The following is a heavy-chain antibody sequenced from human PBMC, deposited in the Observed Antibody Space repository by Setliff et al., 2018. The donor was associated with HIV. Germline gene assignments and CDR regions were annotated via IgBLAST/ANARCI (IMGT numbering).Heavy chain of an antibody. V-gene: IGHV1-69*05. CDR3: ARDPPGWRYDSSGYTDY. CDR1: GGTFSSYA. CDR2: IIPIFGTA. J-gene: IGHJ4*02. D-gene: IGHD3-22*01. Sequence: GPPVKVSCKASGGTFSSYAISWVRQAPGQGLEWMGGIIPIFGTANYAQKFQGRVTITTDTSTSTAYMELRSLRSDDTAVYYCARDPPGWRYDSSGYTDYWGQGTLVTVSS.